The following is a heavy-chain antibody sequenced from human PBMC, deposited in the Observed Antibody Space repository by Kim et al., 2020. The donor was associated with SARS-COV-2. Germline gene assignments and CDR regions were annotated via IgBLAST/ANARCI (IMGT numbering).Heavy chain of an antibody. Sequence: GESLKISCKGSGYSFTSYWIGWVRQMPGKGLEWMGIIYPGDSDTRYSPSFQGQVTISADKSISTAYLQWSSLKASDTAMYYCARRYSSSWYGGYFDLWGRGTLVTVSS. D-gene: IGHD6-13*01. V-gene: IGHV5-51*01. CDR3: ARRYSSSWYGGYFDL. CDR2: IYPGDSDT. J-gene: IGHJ2*01. CDR1: GYSFTSYW.